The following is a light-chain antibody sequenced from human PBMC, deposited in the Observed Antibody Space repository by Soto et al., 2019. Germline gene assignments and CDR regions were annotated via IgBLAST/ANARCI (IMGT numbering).Light chain of an antibody. Sequence: DIQMTQSPSTLSASVGDRVTITCRASQTISTWLAWYQQKPGKAPKLLIYKMSTLESGVPSRFSGGGSGTEATLTISSLQPDDFATYYCHQYARNPLTFGGGTKVDIK. CDR3: HQYARNPLT. CDR2: KMS. CDR1: QTISTW. J-gene: IGKJ4*01. V-gene: IGKV1-5*03.